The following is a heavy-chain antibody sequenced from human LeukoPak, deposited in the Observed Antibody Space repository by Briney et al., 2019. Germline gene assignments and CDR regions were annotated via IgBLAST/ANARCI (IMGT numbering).Heavy chain of an antibody. Sequence: PGGSLRLSCAASGFTFSSYEMNWVRQAPGKGLEWVSYISSSGSTIYYADSVKGRFTISRDNAKNSLYLQMNSLRAEDTAVYYCASYSSGWYEDYYGTDVWGQGTTVTVSS. CDR1: GFTFSSYE. D-gene: IGHD6-19*01. CDR3: ASYSSGWYEDYYGTDV. CDR2: ISSSGSTI. V-gene: IGHV3-48*03. J-gene: IGHJ6*02.